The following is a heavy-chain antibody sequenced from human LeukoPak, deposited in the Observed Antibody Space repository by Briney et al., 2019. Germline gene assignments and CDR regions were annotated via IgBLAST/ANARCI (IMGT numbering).Heavy chain of an antibody. CDR1: GFTFISYA. J-gene: IGHJ3*02. V-gene: IGHV3-23*01. CDR2: ISGSGGST. Sequence: PGGSLRLSCAASGFTFISYAVSWVRQAPGTGLEWVSAISGSGGSTYYADSVKGRFTISRDNSKNTLYLQMNSLRAEDTAVYYCAKDYYDSVPNAFDIWGQGTMVTVSS. CDR3: AKDYYDSVPNAFDI. D-gene: IGHD3-22*01.